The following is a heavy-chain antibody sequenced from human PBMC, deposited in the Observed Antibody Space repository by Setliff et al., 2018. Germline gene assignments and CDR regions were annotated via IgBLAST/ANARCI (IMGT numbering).Heavy chain of an antibody. CDR1: GYTFTNFG. Sequence: ASVKVSCKASGYTFTNFGISWVRQAPGQGLEWMGWISASNGVTNYAQKFQGRVTMTTDTTTSTAYMELRSLRSDDTAIYYCARNIMIFGVVNTAEYFQHWGQGTLVTVS. D-gene: IGHD3-3*01. J-gene: IGHJ1*01. CDR3: ARNIMIFGVVNTAEYFQH. V-gene: IGHV1-18*01. CDR2: ISASNGVT.